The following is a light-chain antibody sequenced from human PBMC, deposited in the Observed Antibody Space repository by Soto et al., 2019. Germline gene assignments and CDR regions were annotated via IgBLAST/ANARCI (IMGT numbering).Light chain of an antibody. CDR3: LQYHYWPWT. Sequence: EVGMTQSPATLSVSPGERATLSCKASQSVRNNLVWYLQKPGQAPRPIIYDATTRATGIPVRFSGGGSGTEFTLTISSLQSEDLGVYYCLQYHYWPWTFGQRTKVDVK. CDR2: DAT. V-gene: IGKV3-15*01. CDR1: QSVRNN. J-gene: IGKJ1*01.